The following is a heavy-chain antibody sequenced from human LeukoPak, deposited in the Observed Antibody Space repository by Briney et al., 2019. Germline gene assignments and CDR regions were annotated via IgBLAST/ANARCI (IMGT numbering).Heavy chain of an antibody. J-gene: IGHJ6*03. CDR1: GFTFSSYG. Sequence: GGSLRLSCAASGFTFSSYGMHWVRQAPGKGLEWVAFIRYDGSNKYYADSVNCRFTISRDNSKKTLYLEMNSLSAEDTAFYYCAKEELRRITMWGYMDVWGKGTTVTISS. V-gene: IGHV3-30*02. D-gene: IGHD3-10*02. CDR2: IRYDGSNK. CDR3: AKEELRRITMWGYMDV.